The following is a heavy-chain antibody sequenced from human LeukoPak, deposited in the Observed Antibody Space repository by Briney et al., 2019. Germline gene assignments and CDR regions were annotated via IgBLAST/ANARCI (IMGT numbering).Heavy chain of an antibody. Sequence: GSLRLSCAASGFPFSSYWMSWVRQAPGKGLEWVANIKPDGSEKSYVDSVKGRFTISRDNAKNSLYLQMNSLRAEDTAVYYCARGQMAGYWGQGTLVTVSS. D-gene: IGHD5-24*01. CDR3: ARGQMAGY. V-gene: IGHV3-7*05. CDR1: GFPFSSYW. CDR2: IKPDGSEK. J-gene: IGHJ4*02.